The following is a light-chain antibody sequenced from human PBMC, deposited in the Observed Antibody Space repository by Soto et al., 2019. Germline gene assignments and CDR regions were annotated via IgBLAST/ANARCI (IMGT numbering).Light chain of an antibody. CDR2: EGS. CDR1: SSDVGSYDL. J-gene: IGLJ2*01. V-gene: IGLV2-23*01. Sequence: SALTQPVSVSGSPGQSITISCTGTSSDVGSYDLVSWYQQHPGRAPKLMIYEGSKRPSGVSNRFSGSKSGNTASLTISGLQAEDEADYYCCSYAGSDVLFGGGTKLTVL. CDR3: CSYAGSDVL.